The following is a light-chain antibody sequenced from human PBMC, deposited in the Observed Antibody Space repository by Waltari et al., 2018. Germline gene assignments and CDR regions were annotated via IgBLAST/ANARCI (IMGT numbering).Light chain of an antibody. CDR2: EVT. J-gene: IGLJ2*01. V-gene: IGLV2-23*02. Sequence: QSALTQPASVSGSPGQSITISCTGTSSDVGNYDLVSWYQQHPGKAPKLMIYEVTKRPSWFANRFSGSKSGNTASLTVSGLQAEDEADYYCCSYAGSGTLVFGGGTKLTVL. CDR1: SSDVGNYDL. CDR3: CSYAGSGTLV.